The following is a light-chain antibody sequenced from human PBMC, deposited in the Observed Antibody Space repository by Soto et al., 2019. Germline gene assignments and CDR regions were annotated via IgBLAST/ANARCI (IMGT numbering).Light chain of an antibody. CDR3: QVCGSTRDHPV. V-gene: IGLV3-21*04. CDR2: YDS. CDR1: NIGSKG. J-gene: IGLJ3*02. Sequence: SYELTQSPSVSVAPGETARITCEETNIGSKGVHWYQQKPGQAPVLVIYYDSDRPSGIPDRFSGSKSGNTATLTISRVEAGDEADYHCQVCGSTRDHPVFGGGTKLTVL.